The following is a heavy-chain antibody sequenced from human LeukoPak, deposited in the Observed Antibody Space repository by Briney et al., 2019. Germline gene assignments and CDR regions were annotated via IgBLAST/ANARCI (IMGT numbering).Heavy chain of an antibody. V-gene: IGHV1-18*01. D-gene: IGHD3-10*01. CDR3: ARGYSSAFDN. CDR2: ISAFNGNT. J-gene: IGHJ4*02. CDR1: GYTFTSYD. Sequence: VASVKVSCKASGYTFTSYDIVWVRQAPGQGLEWMGCISAFNGNTNNAQKVQGRVTMTTDTSTSTAYMEMRSLTSNDTAVYYCARGYSSAFDNWGQGTLVTVTS.